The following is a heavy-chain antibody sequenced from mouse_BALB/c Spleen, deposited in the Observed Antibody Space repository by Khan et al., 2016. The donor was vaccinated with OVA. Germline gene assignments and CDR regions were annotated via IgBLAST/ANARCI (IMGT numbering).Heavy chain of an antibody. CDR2: MIYSGYT. J-gene: IGHJ3*01. D-gene: IGHD2-14*01. CDR3: ARSTYRYAFAY. CDR1: GDSITSGY. V-gene: IGHV3-8*02. Sequence: EVKLEESGPSLVQPSQTLSLTCSVTGDSITSGYWSWIRKFPGNKLEYMGYMIYSGYTYYNPSLKSRISITRHTSKNQYYLQLNSVTTEDTATYYCARSTYRYAFAYWGQGTLVTVSA.